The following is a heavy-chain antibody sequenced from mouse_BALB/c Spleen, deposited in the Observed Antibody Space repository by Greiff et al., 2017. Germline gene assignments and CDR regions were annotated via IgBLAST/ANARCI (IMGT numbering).Heavy chain of an antibody. CDR1: GFSLTSYG. Sequence: QVQLQQSGPGLVAPSQSLSITCTVSGFSLTSYGVHWVRQPPGKGLEWLGVIWAGGSTNYNSALMSRLSISKDNSKSQVFLKMNSLQTDNTAMYCCASFYYSNYKAMDYWGQGTSVTVSS. CDR2: IWAGGST. D-gene: IGHD2-5*01. CDR3: ASFYYSNYKAMDY. V-gene: IGHV2-9*02. J-gene: IGHJ4*01.